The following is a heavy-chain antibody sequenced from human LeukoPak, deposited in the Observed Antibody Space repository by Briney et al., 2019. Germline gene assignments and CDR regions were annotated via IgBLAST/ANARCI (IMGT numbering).Heavy chain of an antibody. CDR2: IYHSGST. J-gene: IGHJ5*02. D-gene: IGHD3-10*01. Sequence: PSETLSLTCAVSGGSISSGGYSWSWIRQPPGKGLEWIGYIYHSGSTYYNPSLKSRVTISIDRSKNQFSLKLSSVTAADTAVYYCARDLDGSGSSWGQGTLVTVSS. CDR3: ARDLDGSGSS. CDR1: GGSISSGGYS. V-gene: IGHV4-30-2*01.